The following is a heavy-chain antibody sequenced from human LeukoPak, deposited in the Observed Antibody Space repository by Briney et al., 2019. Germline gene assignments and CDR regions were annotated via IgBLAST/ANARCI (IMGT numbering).Heavy chain of an antibody. V-gene: IGHV3-23*01. CDR3: AKQVDYGSGSRLTN. CDR2: ISGSGGST. Sequence: GGSLRLSCAASGFTFRSYAMSWVRQAPGKGLEWVSAISGSGGSTYYADSVKGRFTISRDNSKNTLYLQMNSLRAEDTAVYYCAKQVDYGSGSRLTNWGLGTLVTGSS. CDR1: GFTFRSYA. J-gene: IGHJ4*02. D-gene: IGHD3-10*01.